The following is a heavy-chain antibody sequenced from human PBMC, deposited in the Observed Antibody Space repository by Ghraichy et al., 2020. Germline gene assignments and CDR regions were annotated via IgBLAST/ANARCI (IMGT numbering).Heavy chain of an antibody. CDR3: AKESEYSSTWLDS. D-gene: IGHD2/OR15-2a*01. CDR1: GFSFSPYA. J-gene: IGHJ4*02. Sequence: GGSLRLSCAASGFSFSPYAMSWVRQAPGTGLEWVSSISGSGGTTYYAASVKGRFTISRDNSKTTVDLQMNNLRDDDTAVYYCAKESEYSSTWLDSWGQGTLVTVSS. CDR2: ISGSGGTT. V-gene: IGHV3-23*01.